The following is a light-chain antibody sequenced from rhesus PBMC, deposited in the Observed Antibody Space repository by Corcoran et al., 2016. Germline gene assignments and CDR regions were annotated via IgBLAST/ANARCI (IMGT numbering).Light chain of an antibody. CDR1: KGSSNY. CDR2: DAY. Sequence: DIQMTQSPSSLSASVGDRVTITCRASKGSSNYLSWYQQKPGKAPKLLIYDAYNLQSGVPSRCSGSGSGTDFTLTISSLQPEAFATYYCLQYNSDPYSFGQGAKVEIK. J-gene: IGKJ2*01. V-gene: IGKV1-43*02. CDR3: LQYNSDPYS.